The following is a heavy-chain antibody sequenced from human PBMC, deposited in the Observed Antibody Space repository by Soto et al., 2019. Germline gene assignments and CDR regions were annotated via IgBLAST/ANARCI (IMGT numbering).Heavy chain of an antibody. Sequence: QVQLQESGPGLVKPSETLSLHCTISGDSVSSDRYYWSWIRQPPGKGLEWIGYIYDSESTNPSLKSRVTMSADTSRNHFSLNLSSVTAADTAVYYCAALKRIVAGDYWGQGALVSVSS. V-gene: IGHV4-61*03. J-gene: IGHJ4*02. D-gene: IGHD1-26*01. CDR1: GDSVSSDRYY. CDR2: IYDSEST. CDR3: AALKRIVAGDY.